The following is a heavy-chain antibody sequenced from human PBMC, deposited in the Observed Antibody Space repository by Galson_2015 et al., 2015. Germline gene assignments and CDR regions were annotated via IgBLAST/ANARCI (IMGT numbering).Heavy chain of an antibody. Sequence: SLRLSCAAAGFTFSNYAVNWVRQAPGKGLEWVSGMSGSGTTTYYANSVKGRFTISRDNSKNTLYLHMNSLRAEDTALYYCARACLPCSGDSCYSIHRGFDYWGQGTLVTVSS. CDR3: ARACLPCSGDSCYSIHRGFDY. V-gene: IGHV3-23*01. J-gene: IGHJ4*02. CDR2: MSGSGTTT. D-gene: IGHD2-15*01. CDR1: GFTFSNYA.